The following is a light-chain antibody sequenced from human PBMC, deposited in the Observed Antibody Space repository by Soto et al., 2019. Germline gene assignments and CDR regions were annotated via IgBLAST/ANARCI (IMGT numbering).Light chain of an antibody. CDR2: DAS. CDR1: QDIRTY. V-gene: IGKV1-33*01. Sequence: DIQMTHSPSSLSASVGDRVTITCQASQDIRTYLNWYQQKPGKAPKLLIYDASNLETGVPSRFSGSGSGTDFTFTISSLQPEDIATYYCQQYDNLPPLTFGGGTKVEIK. J-gene: IGKJ4*01. CDR3: QQYDNLPPLT.